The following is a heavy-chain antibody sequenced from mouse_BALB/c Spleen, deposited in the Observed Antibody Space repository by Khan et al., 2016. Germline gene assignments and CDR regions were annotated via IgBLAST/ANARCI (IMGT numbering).Heavy chain of an antibody. J-gene: IGHJ3*01. CDR1: GFTFSNYW. CDR3: TTRFAY. Sequence: EVKLEESGGGLVQPGGSMKLSCVASGFTFSNYWMNWVRQSPEKGLEWVAEIRLKSNNYATHYAESVKGRFTISRDDSKSNVYLQMNNLRTEDTGIYYCTTRFAYWGQGTLVTVSA. CDR2: IRLKSNNYAT. V-gene: IGHV6-6*02.